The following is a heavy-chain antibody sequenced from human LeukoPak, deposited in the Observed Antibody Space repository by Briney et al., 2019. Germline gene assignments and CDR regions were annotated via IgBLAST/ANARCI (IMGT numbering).Heavy chain of an antibody. CDR1: GGSISSSSYY. D-gene: IGHD3-9*01. CDR2: IYYSGST. J-gene: IGHJ4*02. V-gene: IGHV4-39*07. Sequence: PSETLSLTCTVSGGSISSSSYYWGWIRQPPGKGLEWIGSIYYSGSTYYNPSLKSRVTISVDTSKNQFSLKLSSVTAADTAVYYCARVLRYFDWLLYDYWGQGTLVTVSS. CDR3: ARVLRYFDWLLYDY.